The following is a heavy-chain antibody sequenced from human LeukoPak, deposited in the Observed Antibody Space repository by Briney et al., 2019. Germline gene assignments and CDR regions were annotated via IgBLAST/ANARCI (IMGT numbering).Heavy chain of an antibody. CDR1: SGSITGYY. J-gene: IGHJ4*02. D-gene: IGHD5-24*01. Sequence: SETLSLTCTVSSGSITGYYWNWIRQPPGKGLEWLGYIYHTGSTKYNHSLKSRVTISLDTSKNQFSLELSSVTAADTAVYYCAAFRDGYNWHLDSWGQGTLVTVSS. CDR3: AAFRDGYNWHLDS. CDR2: IYHTGST. V-gene: IGHV4-59*01.